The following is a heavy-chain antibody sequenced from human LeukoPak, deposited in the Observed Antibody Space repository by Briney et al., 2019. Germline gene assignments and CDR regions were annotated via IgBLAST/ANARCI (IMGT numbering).Heavy chain of an antibody. V-gene: IGHV4-34*01. Sequence: PSETLSLTCAVYGGSFSGYYWSWIRQPPGKGLEWIGEINHSGSTNYNPSLKSRVTISVDTSKNQFSLKLSSVTAADTAVYYCARRQGYSYGDLDIWGQGTMVTVSS. CDR2: INHSGST. J-gene: IGHJ3*02. CDR1: GGSFSGYY. D-gene: IGHD5-18*01. CDR3: ARRQGYSYGDLDI.